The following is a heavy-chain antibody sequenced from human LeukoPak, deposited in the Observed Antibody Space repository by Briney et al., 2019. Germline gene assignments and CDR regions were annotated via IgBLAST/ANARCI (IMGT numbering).Heavy chain of an antibody. CDR2: IWYDGSNK. CDR1: GFTFSSYG. D-gene: IGHD5-12*01. J-gene: IGHJ5*02. CDR3: ARDKGDIVATPWFDP. V-gene: IGHV3-33*01. Sequence: GRSLRLSCAASGFTFSSYGMHWVRQAPGKGLEWVAVIWYDGSNKYYADSVKGRFTVSRDNSKNTLYLQMNSLRAEDTAVYYCARDKGDIVATPWFDPWGQGTLVTVSS.